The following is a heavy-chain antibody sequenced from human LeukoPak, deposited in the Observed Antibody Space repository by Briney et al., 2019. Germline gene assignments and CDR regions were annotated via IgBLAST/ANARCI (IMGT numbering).Heavy chain of an antibody. CDR3: AKVRFGVTARYYFDY. J-gene: IGHJ4*02. CDR2: ISGSGGST. Sequence: GGSLRLSCAASGFTFSSYAMSWVRQAPGKGLEWVSTISGSGGSTYYADSVKGRFTISRDNSKNTLYLQMNSLRAEDSAVYYCAKVRFGVTARYYFDYWGQGTLVTVSS. V-gene: IGHV3-23*01. CDR1: GFTFSSYA. D-gene: IGHD3-10*01.